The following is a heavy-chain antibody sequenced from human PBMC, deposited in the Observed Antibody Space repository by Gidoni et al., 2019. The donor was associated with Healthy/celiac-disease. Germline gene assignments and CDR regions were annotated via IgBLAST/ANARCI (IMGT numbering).Heavy chain of an antibody. Sequence: EVQLVESGGGLVKPGGFLRLSCAASGFPFSNAWMNWVRQAPGKGREWVGRIKSKTNGGTTDYAAPVKGRFTISRDDSKNTLYLQMNSLKTEDTAVYYCSFEQQLPHGYYYYYGMDVWGQGTTVTVSS. J-gene: IGHJ6*02. CDR3: SFEQQLPHGYYYYYGMDV. CDR1: GFPFSNAW. V-gene: IGHV3-15*07. D-gene: IGHD6-13*01. CDR2: IKSKTNGGTT.